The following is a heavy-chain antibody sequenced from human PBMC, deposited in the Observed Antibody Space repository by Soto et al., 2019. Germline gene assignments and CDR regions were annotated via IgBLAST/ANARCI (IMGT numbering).Heavy chain of an antibody. J-gene: IGHJ4*02. Sequence: SETLSLTCTVSGGSVSSGSYYWSWIRQPPGKGLEWIGYIYYSGSTNYNPSLKSRVTISVDTSKNQFSLKLSSVTAADTAVYYCARDYTAMEEPYFDYWGQGTLVTVSS. V-gene: IGHV4-61*01. CDR2: IYYSGST. CDR3: ARDYTAMEEPYFDY. CDR1: GGSVSSGSYY. D-gene: IGHD5-18*01.